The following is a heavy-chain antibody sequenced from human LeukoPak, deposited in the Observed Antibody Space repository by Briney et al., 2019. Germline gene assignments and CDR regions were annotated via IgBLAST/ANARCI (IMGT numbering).Heavy chain of an antibody. V-gene: IGHV3-23*01. CDR2: ISGNGAIT. J-gene: IGHJ4*02. Sequence: GGSLRLSCAVSGLTFNEYAMNRVRQAPRKGLKGVSSISGNGAITYSPDSVKGRFTVSRDNSKNTLYLQMNSLRAEDTAVYYCAKVNLVTENFAYWGQGTLVTVSS. CDR1: GLTFNEYA. CDR3: AKVNLVTENFAY. D-gene: IGHD2-21*02.